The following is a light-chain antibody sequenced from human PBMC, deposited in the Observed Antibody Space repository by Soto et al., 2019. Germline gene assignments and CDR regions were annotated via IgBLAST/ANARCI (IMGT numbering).Light chain of an antibody. CDR3: SSYTSSSIWV. J-gene: IGLJ3*02. CDR2: DVS. Sequence: QSVLTQPASVSGFPGQSITISRTGTSSDVGGYNYVSCYQQHPGKAPNLMIYDVSNRPSGVSNRFSGSKSGNTASLTISGLQAEDEADYYCSSYTSSSIWVFGGVTQLTVL. V-gene: IGLV2-14*01. CDR1: SSDVGGYNY.